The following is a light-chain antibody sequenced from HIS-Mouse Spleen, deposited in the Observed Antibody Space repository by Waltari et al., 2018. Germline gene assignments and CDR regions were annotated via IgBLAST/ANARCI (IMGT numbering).Light chain of an antibody. CDR3: CSYAGSSTVV. Sequence: QSALTQPASVSGSPGQSITISCTGTSSDVGSYTLGSWYQQHPGKAPKLMIYEGSKRPSGVSNRFSGSKSGNTASLTISGLQAEDEADYYCCSYAGSSTVVFGGGTKLTVL. J-gene: IGLJ2*01. V-gene: IGLV2-23*01. CDR2: EGS. CDR1: SSDVGSYTL.